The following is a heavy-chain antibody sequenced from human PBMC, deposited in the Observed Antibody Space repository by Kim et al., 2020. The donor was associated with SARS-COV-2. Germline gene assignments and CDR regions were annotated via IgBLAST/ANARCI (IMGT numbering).Heavy chain of an antibody. Sequence: SVKVSCKASGGTFSSYAISWVRQAPGQGLEWMGGIIPIFGTANYAQKFQGRVTITADESTSTAYMELSSLRSEDTAVYYCVCSPEDIVGATISAFDYWGQGTLVTVSS. CDR2: IIPIFGTA. CDR1: GGTFSSYA. CDR3: VCSPEDIVGATISAFDY. J-gene: IGHJ4*02. V-gene: IGHV1-69*13. D-gene: IGHD1-26*01.